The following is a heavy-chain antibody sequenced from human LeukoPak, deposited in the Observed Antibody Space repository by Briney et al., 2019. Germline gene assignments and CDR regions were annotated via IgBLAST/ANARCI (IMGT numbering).Heavy chain of an antibody. V-gene: IGHV3-30-3*01. Sequence: GGSLRLSCAASGFTFSSYAMHWVRQAPGKGLEWVAVISYDGSNKYYADSVKGRFTISRDNSKNTLYLQMNSLRAEDTAVYYCASHGYYDSSGYYPGAFDIWGQGTMVTVSS. D-gene: IGHD3-22*01. CDR1: GFTFSSYA. CDR3: ASHGYYDSSGYYPGAFDI. CDR2: ISYDGSNK. J-gene: IGHJ3*02.